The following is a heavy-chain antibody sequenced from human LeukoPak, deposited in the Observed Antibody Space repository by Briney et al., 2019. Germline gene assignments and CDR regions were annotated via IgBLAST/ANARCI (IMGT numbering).Heavy chain of an antibody. CDR2: IDPDDSYT. Sequence: ETLSLTCTVSGDSISSYYWSWIRQHPGKGLEWMGRIDPDDSYTNYSPSFQGHVTISADKSISTAYLQWSSLKASDTAMYYCARHFGGSYYDDYWGQGTLVTVSS. V-gene: IGHV5-10-1*01. CDR1: GDSISSYY. CDR3: ARHFGGSYYDDY. D-gene: IGHD1-26*01. J-gene: IGHJ4*02.